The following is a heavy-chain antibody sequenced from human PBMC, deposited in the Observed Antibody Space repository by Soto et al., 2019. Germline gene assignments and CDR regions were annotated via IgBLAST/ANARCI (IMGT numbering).Heavy chain of an antibody. J-gene: IGHJ4*02. CDR1: GFTFSSYG. V-gene: IGHV3-30*03. CDR3: ARVYYYDSSGYY. Sequence: GGSLRLSCAASGFTFSSYGMHWVRQAPGKGLEWVAVISYDGSNKYYADSVKGRFTISRDNSKNTLYLQMNSLRAEDTAVYYCARVYYYDSSGYYWGQGTLVTVSS. CDR2: ISYDGSNK. D-gene: IGHD3-22*01.